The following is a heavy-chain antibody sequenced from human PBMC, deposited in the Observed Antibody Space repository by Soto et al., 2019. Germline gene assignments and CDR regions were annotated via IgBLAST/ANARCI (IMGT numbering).Heavy chain of an antibody. CDR3: ARRAIFGVVIIWSSCWFDP. CDR2: INPNSGGT. V-gene: IGHV1-2*02. J-gene: IGHJ5*02. CDR1: GYTFTGYY. Sequence: QVQLVQSGAEVKKPGASVKVSCKASGYTFTGYYMHWVRQAPGQGLEWMGWINPNSGGTNYAQKFQGRVTMTRDTSISTAYMELSRLRSDDTAVYYCARRAIFGVVIIWSSCWFDPWGQGTLVTVSS. D-gene: IGHD3-3*02.